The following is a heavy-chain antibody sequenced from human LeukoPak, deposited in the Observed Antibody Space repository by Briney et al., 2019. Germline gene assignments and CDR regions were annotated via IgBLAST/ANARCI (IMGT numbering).Heavy chain of an antibody. CDR2: IYPGDSDT. J-gene: IGHJ6*02. Sequence: GESLQISCKGSGYSITSSWSCGGRQVPGKGLGGMGTIYPGDSDTRYSPSFQGQVTISADKSISTAYLQWSSLKASDTAMYYCARHYTIFGVNYGMDVWGQGTTVTVSS. CDR1: GYSITSSW. D-gene: IGHD3-3*01. V-gene: IGHV5-51*01. CDR3: ARHYTIFGVNYGMDV.